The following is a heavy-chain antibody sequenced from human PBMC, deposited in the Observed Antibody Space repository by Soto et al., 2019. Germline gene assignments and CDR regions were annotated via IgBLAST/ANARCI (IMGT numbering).Heavy chain of an antibody. V-gene: IGHV4-39*01. D-gene: IGHD3-10*01. CDR1: GGSISSSSYY. CDR3: ATNEGDYYGSGSYYKWFDP. CDR2: IYYSGST. Sequence: SETLSLTCTVSGGSISSSSYYWGWIRQPPGKGLEWIGSIYYSGSTYYNPSLKSRVTISVDTSKNQFSLKLSSVTAADTAVYYCATNEGDYYGSGSYYKWFDPWGQGTLVTVSS. J-gene: IGHJ5*02.